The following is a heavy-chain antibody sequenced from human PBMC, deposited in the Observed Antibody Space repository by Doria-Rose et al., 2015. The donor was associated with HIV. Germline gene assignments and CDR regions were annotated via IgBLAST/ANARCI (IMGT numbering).Heavy chain of an antibody. J-gene: IGHJ4*02. CDR2: IFSDDER. D-gene: IGHD6-13*01. CDR3: ARIKSSRWYHKYYFDF. V-gene: IGHV2-26*01. Sequence: TETLTLTCTVSGVSLSSPGMGVSWIRQPPGKALEWLANIFSDDERSYTTSLKSRLTISRGTSKSQVVLTMTDMDHVDTATYYCARIKSSRWYHKYYFDFWGQGTLVIVSA. CDR1: GVSLSSPGMG.